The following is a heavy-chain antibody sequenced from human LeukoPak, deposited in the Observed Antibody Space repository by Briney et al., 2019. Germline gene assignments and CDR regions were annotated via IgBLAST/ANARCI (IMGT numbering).Heavy chain of an antibody. V-gene: IGHV3-30-3*01. D-gene: IGHD6-19*01. CDR3: AKGVPSSCWTLHRPLGYYFDH. J-gene: IGHJ4*02. CDR1: GFTFSSYA. CDR2: ISYDGSNK. Sequence: PGRSLRLSCAASGFTFSSYAMHWVRQAPGKGLEWVAVISYDGSNKYYADSVKGRFTISRDNSKNTLYLQMNSLRAEDTAVYYCAKGVPSSCWTLHRPLGYYFDHWGQGTLVTGSS.